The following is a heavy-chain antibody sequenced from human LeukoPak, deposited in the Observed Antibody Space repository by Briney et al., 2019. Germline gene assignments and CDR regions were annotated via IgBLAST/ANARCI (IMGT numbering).Heavy chain of an antibody. V-gene: IGHV3-7*01. Sequence: GGSLRLSCAASGFTFSNYWMSWVRQAPGKGLEWVANINQPANSQNTVDSVKGRFTISRDNAQNSLFLQMNSLRAEDSAVYYCARVVYHHYDLDVWGQGTTVIVSS. J-gene: IGHJ6*02. CDR2: INQPANSQ. CDR3: ARVVYHHYDLDV. CDR1: GFTFSNYW.